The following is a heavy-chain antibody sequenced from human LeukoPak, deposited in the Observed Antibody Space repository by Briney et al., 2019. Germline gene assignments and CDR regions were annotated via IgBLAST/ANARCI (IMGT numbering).Heavy chain of an antibody. D-gene: IGHD1-14*01. V-gene: IGHV4-59*01. J-gene: IGHJ6*02. Sequence: SSETLSLTCTASGGSISSYYWSWIRQPPGKGLEWIGYIYYSGSTNYHPSLKSRVTISVDTSKNQFSLKLSSVTAADTAVYYCGTSTHPYYYYGMDVWGQGTTVTVSS. CDR1: GGSISSYY. CDR3: GTSTHPYYYYGMDV. CDR2: IYYSGST.